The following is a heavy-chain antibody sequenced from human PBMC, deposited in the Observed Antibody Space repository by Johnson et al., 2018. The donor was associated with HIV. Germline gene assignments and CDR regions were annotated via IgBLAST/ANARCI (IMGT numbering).Heavy chain of an antibody. CDR2: INWNGGST. D-gene: IGHD3-3*01. CDR1: GFTFDDYG. Sequence: VQLVESGGGVVRPGGSLRLSCAASGFTFDDYGMSWVRQAPGKGLEWVSGINWNGGSTYYADSVKGRLTLSRDNAKNSLYLQMTSLRPEDTSVYYCARDSGPSDFWSGYRLVVAFNIWGQGTRVTVSS. CDR3: ARDSGPSDFWSGYRLVVAFNI. J-gene: IGHJ3*02. V-gene: IGHV3-20*04.